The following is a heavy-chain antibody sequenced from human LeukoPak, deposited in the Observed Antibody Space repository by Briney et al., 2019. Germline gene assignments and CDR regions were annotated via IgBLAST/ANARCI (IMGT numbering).Heavy chain of an antibody. CDR3: AKRNGFPVAGTPPHY. J-gene: IGHJ4*02. Sequence: GGSLRLSCAASGFTFSSYAMSWVRQAPGKGLEWVAVISYDGSNKYYADSVKGRFTISRDNSKNTLYLQMNSLRAEDTAVYYCAKRNGFPVAGTPPHYWGQGTLVTVSS. D-gene: IGHD6-19*01. V-gene: IGHV3-30*18. CDR2: ISYDGSNK. CDR1: GFTFSSYA.